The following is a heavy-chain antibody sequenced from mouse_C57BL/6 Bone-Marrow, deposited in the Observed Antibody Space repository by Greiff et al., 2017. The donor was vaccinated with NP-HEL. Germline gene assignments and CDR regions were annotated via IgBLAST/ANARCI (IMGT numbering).Heavy chain of an antibody. Sequence: EVKLVESGGGLVKPGGSLKLSCAASGFTFSDYGMHWVRQAPEKGLEWVAYISSGSSTIYYADTVKGRFTISRDNAKNTLFLQMTSLRSEDTAMDYCARKLGPHWYFDVWGTGTTVTVSS. CDR2: ISSGSSTI. D-gene: IGHD4-1*01. CDR1: GFTFSDYG. CDR3: ARKLGPHWYFDV. J-gene: IGHJ1*03. V-gene: IGHV5-17*01.